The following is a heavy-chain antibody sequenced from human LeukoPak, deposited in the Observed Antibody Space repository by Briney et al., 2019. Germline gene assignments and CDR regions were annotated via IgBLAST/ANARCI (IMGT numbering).Heavy chain of an antibody. CDR2: IIPIFGTA. J-gene: IGHJ5*02. CDR3: ASRVRDDYGEGWFDP. D-gene: IGHD4-17*01. Sequence: SVKVSCKASGGTFSSYAISWVRQAPGQGLEWMGGIIPIFGTANYAQKFQGRVTITADESTSTAYMELSSLRSEDTAVYYCASRVRDDYGEGWFDPWGQGTLVTVSS. V-gene: IGHV1-69*13. CDR1: GGTFSSYA.